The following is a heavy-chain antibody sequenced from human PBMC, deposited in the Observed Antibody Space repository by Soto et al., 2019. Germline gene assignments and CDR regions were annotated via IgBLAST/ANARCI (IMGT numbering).Heavy chain of an antibody. J-gene: IGHJ5*02. CDR3: VRRPVSATGIVGFEP. CDR1: GYTFTSYC. D-gene: IGHD2-15*01. CDR2: INAANGDT. V-gene: IGHV1-3*01. Sequence: GASVKVSCKASGYTFTSYCIHWVRQAPGQRLEWMGWINAANGDTKYSPKFQRRVTITRDTSASTAYMELSSLRSEDTAVYYCVRRPVSATGIVGFEPWGQGTLVNVSS.